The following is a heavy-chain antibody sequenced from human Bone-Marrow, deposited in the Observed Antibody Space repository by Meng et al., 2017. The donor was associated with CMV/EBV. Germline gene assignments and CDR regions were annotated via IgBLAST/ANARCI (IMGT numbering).Heavy chain of an antibody. Sequence: SETLSLTCTVSGGSISSYYWSWIRQPPGKGLEWIGYIYYSGSTNYNPSLKSRVTISVDTSKNQFSLKLSSVTAADTAVYYCARDLRMRPATHNWFDPWGQGTLVTVSS. CDR2: IYYSGST. J-gene: IGHJ5*02. V-gene: IGHV4-59*01. CDR1: GGSISSYY. D-gene: IGHD5-12*01. CDR3: ARDLRMRPATHNWFDP.